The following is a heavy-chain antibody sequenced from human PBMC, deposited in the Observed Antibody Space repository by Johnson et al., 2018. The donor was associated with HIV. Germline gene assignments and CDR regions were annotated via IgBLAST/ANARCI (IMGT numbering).Heavy chain of an antibody. J-gene: IGHJ3*02. CDR3: TTEEGYCSGGSCYVDAFDI. V-gene: IGHV3-15*01. CDR2: IKSKTDGGTT. D-gene: IGHD2-15*01. Sequence: EVQLVESGGGLVKPGGSLRLSCAASGFTFSNAWMSWVRQAPGKGLEWVGRIKSKTDGGTTDYAAPVKGRFTISRDDSKNTLYLQMNSLKTEDTAVYYCTTEEGYCSGGSCYVDAFDIWGQGTMVTVSS. CDR1: GFTFSNAW.